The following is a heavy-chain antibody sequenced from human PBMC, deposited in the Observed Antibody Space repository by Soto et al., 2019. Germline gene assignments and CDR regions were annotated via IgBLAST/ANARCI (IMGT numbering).Heavy chain of an antibody. J-gene: IGHJ4*02. CDR3: AREPCAGDSAGY. D-gene: IGHD2-21*01. V-gene: IGHV1-69*08. CDR1: GGTFSSYT. Sequence: QVQLVQSGAEVKKPGSSVKVSCTASGGTFSSYTISWVRQAPGQGLEWMGRIIPILGIASYAQKFQGRVTLTAAKSTSTAYMGLSSLRSEDAAVYDCAREPCAGDSAGYWGQGTLVTVAS. CDR2: IIPILGIA.